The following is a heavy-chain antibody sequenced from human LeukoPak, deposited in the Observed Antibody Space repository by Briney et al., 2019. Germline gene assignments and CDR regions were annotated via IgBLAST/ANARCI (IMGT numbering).Heavy chain of an antibody. CDR3: TRDTIYDL. D-gene: IGHD3-3*01. CDR2: ISRSSSTI. CDR1: GFTFSSYS. V-gene: IGHV3-48*01. J-gene: IGHJ4*02. Sequence: GGSLRLSCAASGFTFSSYSMNWVRQAPGKGLEWVSYISRSSSTIYYADSLKGRFTISRDNAKNSLYLQMNSLSAEDTAVYYCTRDTIYDLWGQGTLVTVSS.